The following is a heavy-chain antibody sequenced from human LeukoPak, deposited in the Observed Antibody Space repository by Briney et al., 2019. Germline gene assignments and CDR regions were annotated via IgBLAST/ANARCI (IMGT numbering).Heavy chain of an antibody. CDR2: ISSSSSYI. J-gene: IGHJ5*02. D-gene: IGHD4-23*01. V-gene: IGHV3-21*01. Sequence: PGGSLRLSCAASGFTFSSYSMNWVRQAPGKGLEWVSTISSSSSYIYYADSVKGRFTTSRDNAKNSLYLQMNSLRAEDTAVYYCARSTVVTPNWFDPWGQGTLVTVSS. CDR3: ARSTVVTPNWFDP. CDR1: GFTFSSYS.